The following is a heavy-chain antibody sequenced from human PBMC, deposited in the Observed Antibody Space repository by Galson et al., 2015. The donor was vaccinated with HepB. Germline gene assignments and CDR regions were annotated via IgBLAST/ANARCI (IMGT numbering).Heavy chain of an antibody. CDR1: GFTFTKYG. D-gene: IGHD2-2*01. Sequence: SLRLSCATSGFTFTKYGMHWVRQAPGKGLEWVALIWSDGSDKNYADSVKGRFTISRDNSKNTVSLQMDSLRAEDTAVYYCARARTYCGSPSCSRMGPNYWGQGTLVTVSS. CDR3: ARARTYCGSPSCSRMGPNY. J-gene: IGHJ4*02. V-gene: IGHV3-33*01. CDR2: IWSDGSDK.